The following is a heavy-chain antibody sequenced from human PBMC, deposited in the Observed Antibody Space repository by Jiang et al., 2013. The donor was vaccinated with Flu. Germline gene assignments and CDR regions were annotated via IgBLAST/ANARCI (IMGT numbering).Heavy chain of an antibody. CDR3: ARFNYDIWALATRTKETNDAFDI. J-gene: IGHJ3*02. CDR1: GGSISSGSYC. D-gene: IGHD3-9*01. CDR2: IYYSGST. V-gene: IGHV4-30-4*08. Sequence: GPGLVKPSQTLSLTCTASGGSISSGSYCWSWIRQPAGKGLEWIGYIYYSGSTYYNPSLKSRVTISVDTSKNQFSLKLSSVTAADTAVYYCARFNYDIWALATRTKETNDAFDIWGQGTMVTVSS.